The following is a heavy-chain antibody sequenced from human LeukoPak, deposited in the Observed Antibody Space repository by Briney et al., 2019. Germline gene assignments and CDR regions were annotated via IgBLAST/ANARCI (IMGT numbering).Heavy chain of an antibody. CDR2: IIPIFGTA. D-gene: IGHD2-2*01. J-gene: IGHJ4*02. CDR3: ARGYCSSTSCYGVHYFDY. CDR1: GGTFSSYA. Sequence: ASVKLSCKASGGTFSSYAISWVRQAPGQGLGWMGGIIPIFGTANYAQTFQGRVTITADESTSTAYMELSSLRSEDTAVYYCARGYCSSTSCYGVHYFDYWGQGTLVTVSS. V-gene: IGHV1-69*13.